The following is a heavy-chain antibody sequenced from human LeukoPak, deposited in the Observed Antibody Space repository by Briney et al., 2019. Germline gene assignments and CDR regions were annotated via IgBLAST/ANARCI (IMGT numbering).Heavy chain of an antibody. CDR2: ISAYNGNT. CDR1: GYTFTSYG. D-gene: IGHD2-2*01. CDR3: ARAWCSSTSCEYYYYYYMDV. Sequence: ASVKVSCKASGYTFTSYGISWVRQAPGQGLEWMGWISAYNGNTNYAQKLQGRVTMTTDTSTSTAYMELRSLRSDDTAVYYCARAWCSSTSCEYYYYYYMDVWGKGTTDTVSS. J-gene: IGHJ6*03. V-gene: IGHV1-18*01.